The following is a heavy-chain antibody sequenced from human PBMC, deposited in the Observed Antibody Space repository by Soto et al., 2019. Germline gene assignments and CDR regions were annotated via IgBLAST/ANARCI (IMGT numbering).Heavy chain of an antibody. CDR1: GFNFSNHW. Sequence: PGGSLRLSCAASGFNFSNHWMHWVRQRPAEGLVWVSRITSDGKSKAYAESVKGRFAISRDNAKNTLYLQMNGLTAEDTAVYYCARESGDWPLNWFDPWGQGT. CDR2: ITSDGKSK. CDR3: ARESGDWPLNWFDP. D-gene: IGHD2-21*02. V-gene: IGHV3-74*01. J-gene: IGHJ5*02.